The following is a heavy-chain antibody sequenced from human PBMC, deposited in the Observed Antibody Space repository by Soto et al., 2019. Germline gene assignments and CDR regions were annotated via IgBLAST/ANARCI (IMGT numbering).Heavy chain of an antibody. Sequence: GGSLRLSCAASGFTFSSYAMRWVRQAPGKGLEWVSAISGSGGSTYYADSVRGRFTISRDNSKNTLYLQMTSLRAEDTAVYYCAKDLAWGGEPHGPNWFDPWGQGTLVTVSS. CDR2: ISGSGGST. V-gene: IGHV3-23*01. D-gene: IGHD3-16*01. CDR1: GFTFSSYA. J-gene: IGHJ5*02. CDR3: AKDLAWGGEPHGPNWFDP.